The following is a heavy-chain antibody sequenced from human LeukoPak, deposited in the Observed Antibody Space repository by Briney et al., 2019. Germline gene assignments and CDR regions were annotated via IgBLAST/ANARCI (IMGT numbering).Heavy chain of an antibody. J-gene: IGHJ4*02. CDR2: IYPGDSDT. D-gene: IGHD6-13*01. CDR1: GYLFTSYW. CDR3: ARQGQQLDY. Sequence: NPGESLQISCKGSGYLFTSYWIGWVRQLPGKGLEWMGIIYPGDSDTRYSPSFQRQVTISADKSISTAYLQWSSLKASDTAMYYCARQGQQLDYWGQGTLVTVSS. V-gene: IGHV5-51*01.